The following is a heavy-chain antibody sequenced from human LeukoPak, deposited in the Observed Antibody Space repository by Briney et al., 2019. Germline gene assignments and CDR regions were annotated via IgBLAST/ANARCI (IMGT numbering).Heavy chain of an antibody. J-gene: IGHJ4*02. CDR3: ARGVEPLAANTLAY. V-gene: IGHV3-53*01. Sequence: GGSLRLSCAASGFTVITNDMTWVRQAPGKGLEWVSVLYSDVNTKYADSVQGRFTISRDNSKNTLYPEMNSLSPDDTAVYYCARGVEPLAANTLAYWGQGTLVTVSS. CDR2: LYSDVNT. D-gene: IGHD1-14*01. CDR1: GFTVITND.